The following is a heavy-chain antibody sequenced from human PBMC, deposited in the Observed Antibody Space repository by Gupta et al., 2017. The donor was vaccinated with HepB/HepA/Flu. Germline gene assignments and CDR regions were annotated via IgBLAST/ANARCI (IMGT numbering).Heavy chain of an antibody. V-gene: IGHV3-48*03. D-gene: IGHD1-26*01. CDR2: ISGSGGAR. CDR3: AGEIGGGPSGACNI. J-gene: IGHJ4*03. CDR1: GFISSSYE. Sequence: VQLVQSGGGLVQPGASLRLSCAASGFISSSYEMIWVRQAPGKGLEWASGISGSGGARWYGDSVKGRFTVSRDNAKNSLYLQMNSLIVEDTAIYYCAGEIGGGPSGACNIWGQGTMVTVSS.